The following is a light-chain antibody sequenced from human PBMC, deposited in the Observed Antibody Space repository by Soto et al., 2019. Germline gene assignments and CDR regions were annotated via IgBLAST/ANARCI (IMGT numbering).Light chain of an antibody. J-gene: IGKJ1*01. V-gene: IGKV3-20*01. CDR3: QQYGSSPWT. Sequence: VVTQSPGTLSLSPGERATLSCRASQSGSRNYLAWFQQKHGQAPRLLIYGASIRATGIPDRVRGSGSGTDLTITISRLEPEDFAVYYCQQYGSSPWTFGPGTKVDIK. CDR2: GAS. CDR1: QSGSRNY.